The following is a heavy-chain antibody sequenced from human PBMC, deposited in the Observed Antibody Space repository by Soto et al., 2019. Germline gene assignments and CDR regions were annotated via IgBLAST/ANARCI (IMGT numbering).Heavy chain of an antibody. D-gene: IGHD2-2*02. Sequence: SETLSLTCSVSGDSISTFYWSWIRQPPGKGLEWIGYIYYTGSTNYNPSLKSRVTISVDTSKNQFSLKLSSMTAADTAIYFCARAISSSIPSYFDHWRQGTLVTVSS. J-gene: IGHJ4*02. CDR2: IYYTGST. V-gene: IGHV4-59*01. CDR1: GDSISTFY. CDR3: ARAISSSIPSYFDH.